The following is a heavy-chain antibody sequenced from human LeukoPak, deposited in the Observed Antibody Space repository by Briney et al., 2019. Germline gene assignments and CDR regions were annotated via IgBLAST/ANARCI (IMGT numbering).Heavy chain of an antibody. CDR3: ARDSTPYCGGDCSLGY. D-gene: IGHD2-21*02. Sequence: GGSLRLSCAASGFTFSDYYMSWIRQAPGKGLEWVSHISSSGSTIYYADSVKGRFTISRDNAKNSLYLQMNSLRAEDTAVYYCARDSTPYCGGDCSLGYWGQGTLVTVSS. CDR1: GFTFSDYY. J-gene: IGHJ4*02. V-gene: IGHV3-11*01. CDR2: ISSSGSTI.